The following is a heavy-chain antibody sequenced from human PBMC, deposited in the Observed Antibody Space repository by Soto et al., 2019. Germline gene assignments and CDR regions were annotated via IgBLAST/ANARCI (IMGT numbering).Heavy chain of an antibody. CDR1: GGSFSGYY. V-gene: IGHV4-34*01. Sequence: QVQLQQWGAGLLKPSETLSLTCAVYGGSFSGYYWSWIRQTPGKGLEWIGEINDSGSTNHNPSLKSRVSILVDTPKNQFALKLSSVAAADAAVYSCPRGLLVWFGELSRRGGYYYCMDVWGKGTAVTVSS. CDR2: INDSGST. CDR3: PRGLLVWFGELSRRGGYYYCMDV. J-gene: IGHJ6*03. D-gene: IGHD3-10*01.